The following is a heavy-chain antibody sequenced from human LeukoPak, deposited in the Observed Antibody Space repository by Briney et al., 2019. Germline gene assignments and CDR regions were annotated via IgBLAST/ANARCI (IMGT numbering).Heavy chain of an antibody. D-gene: IGHD1-26*01. CDR2: ISGSGGST. Sequence: PGGSLRLSCAASGFTFSTYVMTWVRQAPGKGLEWVSAISGSGGSTYNADSVKGRFTLSRDNSKNTLYLQMNSLRAEDTAVYFCATGCVGSPSCFTTGYDHWGQGTLVTVSS. J-gene: IGHJ4*02. V-gene: IGHV3-23*01. CDR3: ATGCVGSPSCFTTGYDH. CDR1: GFTFSTYV.